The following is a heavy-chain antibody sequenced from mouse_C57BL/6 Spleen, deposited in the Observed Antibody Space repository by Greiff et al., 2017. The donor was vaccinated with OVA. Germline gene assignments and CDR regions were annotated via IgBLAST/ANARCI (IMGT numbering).Heavy chain of an antibody. CDR2: IRLKSDNYAT. Sequence: VQLKESGGGLVQPGGSMKLSCVASGFTFSNYWMNWVRQSPEKGLEWVAQIRLKSDNYATHYAESVKGRFTISRDDSKSSVYLQMNNLRAEDTGIYYCTGPGGVAYWGQGTLVTVSA. J-gene: IGHJ3*01. V-gene: IGHV6-3*01. CDR3: TGPGGVAY. CDR1: GFTFSNYW.